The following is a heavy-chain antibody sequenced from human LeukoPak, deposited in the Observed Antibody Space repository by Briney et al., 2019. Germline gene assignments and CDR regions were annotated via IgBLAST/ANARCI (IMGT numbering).Heavy chain of an antibody. Sequence: PGGSLRLSCAASGFTFNSYWMGWARQAQGKGLEWVANIKRDGSEKYYGDSVKGRFTISRDSAKNSLYLQMNSLRSEDTAVYYCARDKEAAVDFWSGYYPLWGQGTLVTVSS. CDR3: ARDKEAAVDFWSGYYPL. CDR2: IKRDGSEK. CDR1: GFTFNSYW. V-gene: IGHV3-7*01. J-gene: IGHJ4*02. D-gene: IGHD3-3*01.